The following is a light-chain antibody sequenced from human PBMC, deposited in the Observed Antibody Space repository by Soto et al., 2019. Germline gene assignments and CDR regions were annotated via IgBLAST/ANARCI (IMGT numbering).Light chain of an antibody. J-gene: IGKJ4*01. Sequence: DIQMTQSPSSVSASVGDRVSITCRASQGISNWLAWYQQKPGRAPKLLIYTGSSLQSGVPSRFSGTGSGTYFTLTISSLQPEDVATYYCQQANSFPLTFGGGTKVEIK. CDR2: TGS. V-gene: IGKV1-12*01. CDR3: QQANSFPLT. CDR1: QGISNW.